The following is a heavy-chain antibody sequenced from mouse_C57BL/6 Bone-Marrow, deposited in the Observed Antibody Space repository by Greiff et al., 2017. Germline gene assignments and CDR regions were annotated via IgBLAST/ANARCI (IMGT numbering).Heavy chain of an antibody. CDR3: AGYYYGSSYTWFAY. V-gene: IGHV6-3*01. CDR2: ISLKSDNYAT. CDR1: GFTFSNYW. J-gene: IGHJ3*01. Sequence: EVKVEESGGGLVQPGGSMKLSCVASGFTFSNYWMNWVRQSPEQGLEWVAQISLKSDNYATHYAESVKGRFTISRDDSKSSVYLQMNNLRAEDTGIYYCAGYYYGSSYTWFAYWGQGTLVTVSA. D-gene: IGHD1-1*01.